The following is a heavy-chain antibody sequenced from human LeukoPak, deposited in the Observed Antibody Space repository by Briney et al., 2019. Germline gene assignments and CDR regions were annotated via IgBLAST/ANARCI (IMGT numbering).Heavy chain of an antibody. J-gene: IGHJ6*02. CDR2: IWYDGSNK. Sequence: PGGSPRLSCAASGFTFSSYGMRWVRQAPGKGLEWVAVIWYDGSNKYYADSVKGRFTISRDNSKNTLYLQMNSLRAEDTAVYYCARPYSSSWPGNYYYYYGMDVWGQGTTVTVSS. V-gene: IGHV3-33*01. CDR3: ARPYSSSWPGNYYYYYGMDV. CDR1: GFTFSSYG. D-gene: IGHD6-13*01.